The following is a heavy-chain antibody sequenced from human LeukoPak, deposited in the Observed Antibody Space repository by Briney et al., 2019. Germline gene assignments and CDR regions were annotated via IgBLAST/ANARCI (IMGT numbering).Heavy chain of an antibody. Sequence: PGASLRLSCAASGFTLSSYAMSWVRQAPGKGLEWASAISGSGGSTYYADSVKGRFTISRDNSKNTLYLQMNSLRAEDTAVYYCAKDRYYYDSSGYYGDFDYWGQGTLVTVSS. CDR2: ISGSGGST. D-gene: IGHD3-22*01. CDR1: GFTLSSYA. V-gene: IGHV3-23*01. CDR3: AKDRYYYDSSGYYGDFDY. J-gene: IGHJ4*02.